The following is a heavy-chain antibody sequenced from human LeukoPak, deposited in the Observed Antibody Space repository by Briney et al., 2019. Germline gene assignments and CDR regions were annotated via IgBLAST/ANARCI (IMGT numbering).Heavy chain of an antibody. J-gene: IGHJ4*02. D-gene: IGHD6-13*01. CDR3: ARDQGGQLVHLDY. CDR1: GFTFSVYW. V-gene: IGHV3-74*01. Sequence: GGSLRLSCAASGFTFSVYWMHWVRQVPGKGLVWVARINPDGTSTTYADSVKGRFTISRDNAKNTMYLQMSSLGAEGMAVYYCARDQGGQLVHLDYWGQGTLVTVSS. CDR2: INPDGTST.